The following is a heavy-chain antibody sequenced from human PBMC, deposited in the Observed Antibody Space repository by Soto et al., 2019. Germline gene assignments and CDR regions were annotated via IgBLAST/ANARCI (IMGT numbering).Heavy chain of an antibody. V-gene: IGHV4-61*01. J-gene: IGHJ4*02. CDR1: GGSVSSGSYY. CDR2: IYYSGST. Sequence: SETLSLTCTVSGGSVSSGSYYWSWIRQPPGKGLEWIGYIYYSGSTNYNPPLKSRVTISVDTSKNQFSLKLSSVTAADTAVYYCARDYYDDDDYCSGGSCYYYWGQGTLVTVSS. D-gene: IGHD2-15*01. CDR3: ARDYYDDDDYCSGGSCYYY.